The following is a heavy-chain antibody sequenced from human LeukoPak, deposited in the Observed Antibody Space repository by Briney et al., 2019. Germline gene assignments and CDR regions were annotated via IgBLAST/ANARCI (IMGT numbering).Heavy chain of an antibody. D-gene: IGHD6-19*01. V-gene: IGHV4-4*07. J-gene: IGHJ4*02. CDR1: GGSISSYY. Sequence: PSETLPLTCTVSGGSISSYYWSWIRQPAGKGLEWIGRTHTNGDINYNPSLKSRVTMSVDTSKNQFSLKLSSVTAADTAVYYCTRGHGWTDYWGQGTLVTVSS. CDR2: THTNGDI. CDR3: TRGHGWTDY.